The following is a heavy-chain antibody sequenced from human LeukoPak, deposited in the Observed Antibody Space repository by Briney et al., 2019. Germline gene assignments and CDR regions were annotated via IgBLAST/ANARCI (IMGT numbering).Heavy chain of an antibody. D-gene: IGHD6-19*01. CDR2: INHSGST. CDR1: GGSFSGYY. CDR3: ARGSSGYSSGWYRQYYFDY. Sequence: SETLSLTCAVCGGSFSGYYWSWIRQPPGKGLEWIGEINHSGSTNYNPSLKSRVTISVDTSKNQFSLKLSSVTAADTAVYYCARGSSGYSSGWYRQYYFDYWGQGTLVTVSS. J-gene: IGHJ4*02. V-gene: IGHV4-34*01.